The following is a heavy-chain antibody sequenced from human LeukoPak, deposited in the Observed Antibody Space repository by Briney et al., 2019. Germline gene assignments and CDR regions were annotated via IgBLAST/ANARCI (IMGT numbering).Heavy chain of an antibody. J-gene: IGHJ5*02. CDR1: GFTFSGYW. V-gene: IGHV3-74*01. Sequence: QPGGSLRLSCVASGFTFSGYWMHWVRQPPGKGLLWVSRIKSDGSMTNYADSVKDQFTISRDNAKNTLYLQMNSLRAEDTAVYYCASQVVGAAFDPWGQGTLVTVSS. D-gene: IGHD2-15*01. CDR3: ASQVVGAAFDP. CDR2: IKSDGSMT.